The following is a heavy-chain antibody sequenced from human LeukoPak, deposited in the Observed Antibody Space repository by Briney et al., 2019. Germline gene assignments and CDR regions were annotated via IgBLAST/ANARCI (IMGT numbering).Heavy chain of an antibody. CDR3: ARVKVDVVVPAAMPDDWFDP. CDR2: ISAYNGNT. J-gene: IGHJ5*02. V-gene: IGHV1-18*04. CDR1: GYTFTSYG. D-gene: IGHD2-2*01. Sequence: ASVKVSCKAPGYTFTSYGISWVRQAPGQGLEWMGWISAYNGNTNYAQKLQGRVTMTTDTSTSTAYMELRSLRSDDTAVYYCARVKVDVVVPAAMPDDWFDPWGQGTLVTVSS.